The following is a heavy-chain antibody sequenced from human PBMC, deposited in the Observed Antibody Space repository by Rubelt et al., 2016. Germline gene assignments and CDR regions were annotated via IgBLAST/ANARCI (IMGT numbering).Heavy chain of an antibody. V-gene: IGHV4-59*01. Sequence: QLQLQESGPGLVKPSETLSLTCSVSGDSISSYYWTWIRQPPGKGLEWIGYIYYSGSTNYNPSLKSRVTISVDTSKNQFSRKLSSVTAADTAVYYCARRPSRDAFDIWGQGTMVTVSS. CDR1: GDSISSYY. CDR2: IYYSGST. CDR3: ARRPSRDAFDI. J-gene: IGHJ3*02.